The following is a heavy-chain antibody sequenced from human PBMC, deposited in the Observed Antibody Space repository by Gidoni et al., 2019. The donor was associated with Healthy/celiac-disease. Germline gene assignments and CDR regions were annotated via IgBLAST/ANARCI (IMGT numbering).Heavy chain of an antibody. CDR1: GFTFRSYS. CDR2: ISSSSSTI. J-gene: IGHJ6*02. Sequence: EVQLVESGGGLVQPGGSLRLSCAASGFTFRSYSMNWVRQAPGKGLEWVSYISSSSSTIYYADSVKGRFTISRDNAKNSLYLQMNSLRDEDTAVYYCARAEIMYYYYYGMDVWGQGTTVTVSS. V-gene: IGHV3-48*02. CDR3: ARAEIMYYYYYGMDV.